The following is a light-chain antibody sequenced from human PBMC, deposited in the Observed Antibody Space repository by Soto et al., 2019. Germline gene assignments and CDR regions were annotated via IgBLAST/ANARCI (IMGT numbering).Light chain of an antibody. J-gene: IGKJ1*01. CDR2: GAS. Sequence: EIVLTQSTGTLSLSPGERATLSCRASQRVSSTYSAWYQQQHGQAPRLPIYGASSRAAGIPDRFRGSGSGIDFNLAISGLEPDDFTVYYCQQYTNEPEWAVVQGTKVEIK. CDR3: QQYTNEPEWA. V-gene: IGKV3-20*01. CDR1: QRVSSTY.